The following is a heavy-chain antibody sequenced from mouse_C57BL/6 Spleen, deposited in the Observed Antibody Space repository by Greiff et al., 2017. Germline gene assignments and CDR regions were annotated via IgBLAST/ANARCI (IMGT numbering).Heavy chain of an antibody. V-gene: IGHV10-3*01. Sequence: EVQRVESGGGLVQPKGSLKLSCAASGFTFNTYAMHWVRQAPGKGLEWVARIRSKSSNYATYYADSVKDRFTISRDDSQSMLYLQMNNLKTEDTAMYYCATTVSRGYAMDYWGQGTSVTVSS. CDR1: GFTFNTYA. CDR2: IRSKSSNYAT. CDR3: ATTVSRGYAMDY. D-gene: IGHD1-1*01. J-gene: IGHJ4*01.